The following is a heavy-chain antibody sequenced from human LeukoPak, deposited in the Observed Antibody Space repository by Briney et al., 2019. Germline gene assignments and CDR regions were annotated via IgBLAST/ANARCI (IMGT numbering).Heavy chain of an antibody. CDR1: GFTFGGYA. CDR3: TRENWIGDSSGYHVY. Sequence: SLTLSCTASGFTFGGYAMSWVLKAPGKGLECVGFISSNDSGGTAEYSASVKDRFTISRDDSKSIAYLQMNGLKTEDTAVYYCTRENWIGDSSGYHVYWGEGTLVTVSS. D-gene: IGHD3-22*01. J-gene: IGHJ4*02. CDR2: ISSNDSGGTA. V-gene: IGHV3-49*04.